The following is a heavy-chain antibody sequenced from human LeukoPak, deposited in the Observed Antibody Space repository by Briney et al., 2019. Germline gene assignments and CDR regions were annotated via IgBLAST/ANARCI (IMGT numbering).Heavy chain of an antibody. D-gene: IGHD3-10*01. J-gene: IGHJ5*02. V-gene: IGHV4-4*07. CDR3: ARDYYGSGTYYGRGWFDP. CDR1: GGSISSYY. CDR2: IYTSGST. Sequence: SETLSLTCTVSGGSISSYYWSWIRQPAGKGLEWIGRIYTSGSTNYNPSLKSRVTMSVDTSKNQFSLKLSSVTAADTAVYYCARDYYGSGTYYGRGWFDPWGQGTLVTVSS.